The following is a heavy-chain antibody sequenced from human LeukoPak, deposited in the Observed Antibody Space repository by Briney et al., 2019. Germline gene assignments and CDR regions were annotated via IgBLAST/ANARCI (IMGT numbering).Heavy chain of an antibody. J-gene: IGHJ4*02. CDR3: AKDLTDIVLMVYATFDY. Sequence: PGGSLRLSCAASGFTFSSYGMHRVRQAPGKGLEWVAVISYDGSNKYYADSVKGRFTISRDNSKNTLYLQMNSLRAEDTAVYYCAKDLTDIVLMVYATFDYWGQGTLVTVSS. CDR2: ISYDGSNK. V-gene: IGHV3-30*18. CDR1: GFTFSSYG. D-gene: IGHD2-8*01.